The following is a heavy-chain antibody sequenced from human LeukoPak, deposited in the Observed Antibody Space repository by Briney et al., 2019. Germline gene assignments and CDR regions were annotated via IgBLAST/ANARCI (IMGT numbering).Heavy chain of an antibody. Sequence: GGSLRLSCSASGFTFSSYAMHWVRQAPGKGLEYVSAISSNGGSTYYADSVKGRFTISRDNSKNTLYLQMSGLRAEDTAVYYCVKARPWFGELQFFDYWGQGTLVTVSS. J-gene: IGHJ4*02. CDR3: VKARPWFGELQFFDY. V-gene: IGHV3-64D*06. D-gene: IGHD3-10*01. CDR1: GFTFSSYA. CDR2: ISSNGGST.